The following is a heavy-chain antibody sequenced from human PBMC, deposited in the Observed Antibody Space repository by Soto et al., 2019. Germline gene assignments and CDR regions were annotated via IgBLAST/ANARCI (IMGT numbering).Heavy chain of an antibody. Sequence: GASVKVSCKASGYTFTGYYMHWVRQAPGQGLEWMGWINPNSGGTNYAQKFQGWVTMTRDTSISTAYMELSRLRSDDTAVYYCARDHGSGWTYFDYWGQGTLVTVSS. D-gene: IGHD6-19*01. CDR2: INPNSGGT. CDR1: GYTFTGYY. V-gene: IGHV1-2*04. CDR3: ARDHGSGWTYFDY. J-gene: IGHJ4*02.